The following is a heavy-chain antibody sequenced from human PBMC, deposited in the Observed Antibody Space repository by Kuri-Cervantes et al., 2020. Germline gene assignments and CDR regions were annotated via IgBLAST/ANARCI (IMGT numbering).Heavy chain of an antibody. Sequence: GGSLTLTCAASGFTFDDYTMHWVRQAPGKGLEWVSLISWDGGSTYYADSVKGRFTISRDNAKNSLYLQMNSLRAEDTAVYYCARDGEYSSSWGDYYFDYWGQGTLVTVSS. V-gene: IGHV3-43*01. CDR2: ISWDGGST. CDR1: GFTFDDYT. J-gene: IGHJ4*02. D-gene: IGHD6-13*01. CDR3: ARDGEYSSSWGDYYFDY.